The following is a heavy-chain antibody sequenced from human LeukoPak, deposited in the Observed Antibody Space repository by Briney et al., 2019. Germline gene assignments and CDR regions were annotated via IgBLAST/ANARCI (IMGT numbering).Heavy chain of an antibody. V-gene: IGHV3-23*01. Sequence: GGSLRLSCAASGFTFRDAWMTWVRQAPGKGLEWVSNIRATSGTTFYADSVKGRFTISRDNSKNTLYLQMNSLRAEDTAVYYCAKDRGDYDPEYFQHWGQGTLVTVSS. CDR2: IRATSGTT. CDR1: GFTFRDA. D-gene: IGHD4-17*01. CDR3: AKDRGDYDPEYFQH. J-gene: IGHJ1*01.